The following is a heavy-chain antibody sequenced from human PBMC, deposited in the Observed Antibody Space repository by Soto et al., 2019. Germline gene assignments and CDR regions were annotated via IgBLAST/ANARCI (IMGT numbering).Heavy chain of an antibody. D-gene: IGHD1-1*01. CDR3: ASSSLYGMDV. CDR2: FDPEDGET. V-gene: IGHV1-24*01. J-gene: IGHJ6*02. Sequence: AAVKFYCKVSGYTLTELSMHWVRQAPGKGLEWMGGFDPEDGETIYAQKFQGRVTMTEDTSTDTAYMELSSLRSEDTAVYYCASSSLYGMDVWGQGTTVTVSS. CDR1: GYTLTELS.